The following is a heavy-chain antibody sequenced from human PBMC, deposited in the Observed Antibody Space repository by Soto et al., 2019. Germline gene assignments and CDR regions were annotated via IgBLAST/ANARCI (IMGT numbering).Heavy chain of an antibody. Sequence: QVQLVESGGGVVQPGRSLRLSCAASGFTFSHYAMHWVRQAPGKGLEWVALMSYDGSNEYYADSVKGRFTISRDNSKNTRYRQMNSLRAEDTVVYYCAKDGSHNFDYGGQGTLVTVSS. CDR1: GFTFSHYA. D-gene: IGHD1-26*01. CDR2: MSYDGSNE. J-gene: IGHJ4*02. V-gene: IGHV3-30*18. CDR3: AKDGSHNFDY.